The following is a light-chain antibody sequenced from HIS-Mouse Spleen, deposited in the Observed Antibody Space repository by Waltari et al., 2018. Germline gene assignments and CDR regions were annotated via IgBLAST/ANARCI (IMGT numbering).Light chain of an antibody. V-gene: IGLV1-47*01. J-gene: IGLJ3*02. CDR3: AAWDDSLSGPV. CDR2: RNN. Sequence: QSVLTQPPSASGTPGQRVTISCSGSSSNIGSNYVYWYQQLPGTAPKRLIYRNNQRPSGVPDRFSGSKSGPSASLAISGLRSEDEADYYCAAWDDSLSGPVFGGGTKLTVL. CDR1: SSNIGSNY.